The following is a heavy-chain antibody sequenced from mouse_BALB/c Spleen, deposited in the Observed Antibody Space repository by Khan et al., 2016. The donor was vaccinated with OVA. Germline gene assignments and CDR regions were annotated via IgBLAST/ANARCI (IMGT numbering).Heavy chain of an antibody. CDR3: ARENYYGRGCYAMDY. CDR1: GYTFTSYW. J-gene: IGHJ4*01. Sequence: DLVKPGASVKLSCKASGYTFTSYWINWIKQRPGQGLEWIGRIGPGSSNAYYNDMFKGKATLTVGTSSNTAYIQLSSLSSEDSAVYFCARENYYGRGCYAMDYWGQGASVTVSA. V-gene: IGHV1S41*01. CDR2: IGPGSSNA. D-gene: IGHD1-1*01.